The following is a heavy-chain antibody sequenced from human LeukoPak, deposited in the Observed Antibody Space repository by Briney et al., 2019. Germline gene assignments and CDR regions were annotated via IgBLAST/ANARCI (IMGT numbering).Heavy chain of an antibody. CDR2: IYYSGST. D-gene: IGHD3-16*01. J-gene: IGHJ4*02. CDR1: GGSISSGDYY. CDR3: ARGTDSVSCFDY. V-gene: IGHV4-30-4*01. Sequence: SETLSLTCTVSGGSISSGDYYWSWIRQSPGKGLEWIGYIYYSGSTSYNPSLKSRVTISVDTPKNQFSLRLNSLTAADTAVYYCARGTDSVSCFDYWGQGTLVTVSS.